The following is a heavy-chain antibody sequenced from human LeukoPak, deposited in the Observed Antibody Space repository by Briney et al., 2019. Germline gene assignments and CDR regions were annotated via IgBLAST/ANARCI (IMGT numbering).Heavy chain of an antibody. CDR2: IKLDGTEK. V-gene: IGHV3-7*01. CDR3: ARDLGLSGYDLLDY. J-gene: IGHJ4*02. Sequence: QPGGSLRPSCAASGLTFSSYWMTWVRQAPGKGLEWVANIKLDGTEKYYVDSVKGRFTIFRDNAKNSLDLQMNSLRVEDTAVYYCARDLGLSGYDLLDYWGQGTMVTVSS. CDR1: GLTFSSYW. D-gene: IGHD5-12*01.